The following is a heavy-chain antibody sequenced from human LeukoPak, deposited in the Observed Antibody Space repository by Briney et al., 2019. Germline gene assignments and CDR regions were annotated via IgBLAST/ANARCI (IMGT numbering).Heavy chain of an antibody. CDR3: ARGRRSLPFDH. Sequence: PSETLSLTCAVYGGSFSGYYWSWIRQPPGKGLEWIGEINHSGSTNYNPSLKSRVTISVDTSKNQFSLKLSSVTAADTAVYYCARGRRSLPFDHWGQGTLVTVSS. CDR2: INHSGST. J-gene: IGHJ4*02. V-gene: IGHV4-34*01. CDR1: GGSFSGYY. D-gene: IGHD1-26*01.